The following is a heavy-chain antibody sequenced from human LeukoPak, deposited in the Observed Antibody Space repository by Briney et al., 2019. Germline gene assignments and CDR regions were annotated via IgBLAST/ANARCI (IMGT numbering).Heavy chain of an antibody. CDR2: ISGSGGST. J-gene: IGHJ4*02. CDR3: AKGGKWDVTPFDY. V-gene: IGHV3-23*01. Sequence: GGSLRLSCVGSGFTFSRYWLNWVRQAPGKGLEWVSAISGSGGSTYYADSVKGRFTISRDNSKNTLYLQVNSLRAEDTAVYYCAKGGKWDVTPFDYWGQGTLVTVSS. CDR1: GFTFSRYW. D-gene: IGHD1-26*01.